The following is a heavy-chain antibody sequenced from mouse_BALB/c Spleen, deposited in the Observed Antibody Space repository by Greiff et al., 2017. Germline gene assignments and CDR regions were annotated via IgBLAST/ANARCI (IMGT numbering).Heavy chain of an antibody. CDR3: ARGGITTVVATPFAY. V-gene: IGHV1S56*01. CDR2: IYPGNVNT. Sequence: QVQLQQSGPELVKPGASVRISCKASGYTFTSYYIHWVKQRPGQGLEWIGWIYPGNVNTKYNEKFKGKATLTADKSSSTAYMQLSSLTSEDSAVYFCARGGITTVVATPFAYWGQGTLVTVSA. J-gene: IGHJ3*01. CDR1: GYTFTSYY. D-gene: IGHD1-1*01.